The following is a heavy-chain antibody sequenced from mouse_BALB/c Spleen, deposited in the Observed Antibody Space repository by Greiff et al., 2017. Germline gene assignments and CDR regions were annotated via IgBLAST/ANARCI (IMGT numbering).Heavy chain of an antibody. D-gene: IGHD1-1*01. CDR2: IAPGSGST. CDR1: GYTFTSYW. CDR3: ARNAAKYYGSSYNFDY. V-gene: IGHV1S41*01. J-gene: IGHJ2*01. Sequence: DLVKPGASVKLSCKASGYTFTSYWINWIKQRPGQGLEWIGRIAPGSGSTYYNEMFKGKATLTVDTSSSTAYIQLSSLSSEDSAVYFCARNAAKYYGSSYNFDYWGQGTTLTVSS.